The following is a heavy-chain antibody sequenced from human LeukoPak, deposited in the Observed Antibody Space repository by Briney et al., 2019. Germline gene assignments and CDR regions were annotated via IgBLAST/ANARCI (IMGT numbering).Heavy chain of an antibody. D-gene: IGHD2-15*01. CDR1: GYTFTSYG. J-gene: IGHJ3*02. CDR2: ISAYNGNT. Sequence: GASVKVSCKASGYTFTSYGISWVRQAPGQGLEWMGWISAYNGNTNYAQKLQGRVTMTTDTSTSTAYMELRSLRSDDTAVYYCARDYSLYCSGGSCYPIPDAFDIWGQGTMVTVSS. V-gene: IGHV1-18*01. CDR3: ARDYSLYCSGGSCYPIPDAFDI.